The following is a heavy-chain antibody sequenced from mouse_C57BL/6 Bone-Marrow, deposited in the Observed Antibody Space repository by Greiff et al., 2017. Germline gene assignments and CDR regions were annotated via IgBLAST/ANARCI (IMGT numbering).Heavy chain of an antibody. V-gene: IGHV5-4*01. CDR3: AIDYYGSSYYAMDY. Sequence: EVKLMESGGGLVKPGGSLKLSCAASGFTFSSYAMSWVRQTPEKRLEWVATISDGGSYTYYPDNVKGRFTLSKDNAKNNLYLQMSHLKSEGTAMYYCAIDYYGSSYYAMDYGGQGTSVTVSS. CDR2: ISDGGSYT. J-gene: IGHJ4*01. D-gene: IGHD1-1*01. CDR1: GFTFSSYA.